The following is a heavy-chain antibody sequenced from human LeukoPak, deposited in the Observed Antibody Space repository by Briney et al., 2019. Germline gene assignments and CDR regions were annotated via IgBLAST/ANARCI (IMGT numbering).Heavy chain of an antibody. Sequence: ASVKVPCKASGYTFTGYGISWLRHAPGQGLEWMGWISAYNGNTNYAQKLQGRVTMTTDTSTSTAYMEQSSMRPDDTPVYYCARDLGRYYYEDWGPGSLVTVTS. V-gene: IGHV1-18*01. J-gene: IGHJ4*01. CDR3: ARDLGRYYYED. CDR2: ISAYNGNT. D-gene: IGHD3-16*01. CDR1: GYTFTGYG.